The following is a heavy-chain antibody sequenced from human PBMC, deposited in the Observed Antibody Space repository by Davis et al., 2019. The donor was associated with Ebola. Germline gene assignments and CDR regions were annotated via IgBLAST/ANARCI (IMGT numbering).Heavy chain of an antibody. V-gene: IGHV3-21*05. D-gene: IGHD4-17*01. CDR1: GFTFSSYS. Sequence: GESLKISCAASGFTFSSYSMNWVRQAPGKGLKWVSYISSSSSSYIYYADSVKGRFTISRDNAKNSLYLQMNSLRAEDTAVYYCARDPQGAGLTTDLYYYYGMDVWGKGTTVTVSS. J-gene: IGHJ6*04. CDR3: ARDPQGAGLTTDLYYYYGMDV. CDR2: ISSSSSSYI.